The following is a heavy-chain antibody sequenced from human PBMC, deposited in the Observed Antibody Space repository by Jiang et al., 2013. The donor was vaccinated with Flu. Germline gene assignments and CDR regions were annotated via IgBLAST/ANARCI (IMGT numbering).Heavy chain of an antibody. V-gene: IGHV3-53*01. CDR1: GFTVSSNY. Sequence: QLVESGGGLIQPGGSLRLSCAASGFTVSSNYMSWVRQAPGKGLEWVSVIYSGGGTYYADSVKGRFTISRDNSENTLLLQMNSLRVEDTAIYYCAREPYWGDPTNYDAFDIWGQGTMVTVSS. J-gene: IGHJ3*02. CDR2: IYSGGGT. CDR3: AREPYWGDPTNYDAFDI. D-gene: IGHD2-21*01.